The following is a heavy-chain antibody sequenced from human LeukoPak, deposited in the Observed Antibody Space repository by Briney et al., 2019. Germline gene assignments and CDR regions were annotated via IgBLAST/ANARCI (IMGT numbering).Heavy chain of an antibody. J-gene: IGHJ4*02. CDR3: TNLDY. CDR2: INHDGTNT. Sequence: GGSLRLSCTASGLTFSSSDMHWVRQAPGKGLDWVSLINHDGTNTYYADSVKGRFTISRDNSQNTLYLQMNSLRGEDTAVYYCTNLDYWGQGTLVTVSS. CDR1: GLTFSSSD. V-gene: IGHV3-30*02.